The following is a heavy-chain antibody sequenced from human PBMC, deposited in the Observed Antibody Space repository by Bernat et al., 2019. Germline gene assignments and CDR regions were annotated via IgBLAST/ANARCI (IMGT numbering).Heavy chain of an antibody. CDR3: AKGYSSGWYLWSY. CDR2: RSDSGGST. D-gene: IGHD6-19*01. CDR1: GFTFSSYG. Sequence: VQLVESGGGVVQPGRSLRLSCAASGFTFSSYGMHWVRQAPGNGLEWVSGRSDSGGSTYYADSVKGRFTISRDNSKNTLYLQMNSLRAEDTAVYYCAKGYSSGWYLWSYWGQGTLVTVSS. J-gene: IGHJ4*02. V-gene: IGHV3-23*04.